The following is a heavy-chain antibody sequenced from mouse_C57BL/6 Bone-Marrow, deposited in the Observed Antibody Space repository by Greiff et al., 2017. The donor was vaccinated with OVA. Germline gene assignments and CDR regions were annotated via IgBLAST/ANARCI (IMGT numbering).Heavy chain of an antibody. CDR1: GYTFTSYW. D-gene: IGHD1-1*01. J-gene: IGHJ4*01. Sequence: QVQLQQPGAELVKPGASVKMSCKASGYTFTSYWITWVKQRPGQGLEWIGDIYPGSGSTNYNEKFKSKATLTVDTSSSTAYMQLSRLTSEDSAFYYCAREPYYYGSWYYAMDYWGQGTSVTVSS. CDR3: AREPYYYGSWYYAMDY. V-gene: IGHV1-55*01. CDR2: IYPGSGST.